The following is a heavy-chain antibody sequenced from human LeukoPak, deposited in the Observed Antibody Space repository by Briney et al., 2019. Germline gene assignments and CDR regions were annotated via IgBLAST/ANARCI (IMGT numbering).Heavy chain of an antibody. Sequence: GGSLRLSCAASGFTFSNYWMHWVRQAPGKGLEWVSAISGSGGSTYYADSVKGRFTISRDNSKNTLYLQMNSLRAEDTAVYYCAKVGKRDAFDIWGQGTMVTVSS. CDR1: GFTFSNYW. CDR3: AKVGKRDAFDI. J-gene: IGHJ3*02. CDR2: ISGSGGST. V-gene: IGHV3-23*01.